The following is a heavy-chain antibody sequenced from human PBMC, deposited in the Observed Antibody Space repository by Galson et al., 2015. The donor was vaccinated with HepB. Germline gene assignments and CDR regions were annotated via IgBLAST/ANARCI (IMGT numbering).Heavy chain of an antibody. CDR3: AREKPGVVALNAFDI. D-gene: IGHD2-21*01. CDR2: IIPIFGTA. J-gene: IGHJ3*02. CDR1: GGTFSSYA. Sequence: SVKVSCKASGGTFSSYAVSWVRQAPGQGLEWMGGIIPIFGTANYAQKFQGRVTITADESTSTAYMELSSLRSEDTAVYYCAREKPGVVALNAFDIWGQGTMVTVSS. V-gene: IGHV1-69*13.